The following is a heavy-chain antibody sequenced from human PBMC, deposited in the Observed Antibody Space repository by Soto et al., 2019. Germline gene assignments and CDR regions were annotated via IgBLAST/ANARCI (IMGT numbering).Heavy chain of an antibody. J-gene: IGHJ6*02. Sequence: WASVKVSFKSSGYKFISHSITWVLQAPGQGLEWMGRISAYNGNTNYAQKLQGRVTMTTDTSTNTAYMELRSLRSDDTAVYYCARGAFCGGAPGCRDMDVWGQGTTVTVSS. V-gene: IGHV1-18*01. CDR2: ISAYNGNT. CDR1: GYKFISHS. CDR3: ARGAFCGGAPGCRDMDV. D-gene: IGHD2-21*01.